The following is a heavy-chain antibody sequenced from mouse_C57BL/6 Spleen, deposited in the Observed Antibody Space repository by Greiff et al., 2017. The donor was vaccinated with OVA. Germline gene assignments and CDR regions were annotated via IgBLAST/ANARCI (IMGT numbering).Heavy chain of an antibody. CDR2: INPNNGGT. J-gene: IGHJ3*01. D-gene: IGHD2-2*01. Sequence: EVQLQQSGPELVKPGASVKISCKASGYTFTDYYMNWVKQSHGKSLEWIGDINPNNGGTSYNQKFKGKATLTVDKSSSTAYMELRSLTSEDSAVYYCARGDYGYDPFAYWGQGTLVTVSA. CDR1: GYTFTDYY. CDR3: ARGDYGYDPFAY. V-gene: IGHV1-26*01.